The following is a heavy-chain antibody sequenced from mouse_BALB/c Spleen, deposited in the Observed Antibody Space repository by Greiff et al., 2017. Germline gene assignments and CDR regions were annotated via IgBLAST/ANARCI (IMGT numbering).Heavy chain of an antibody. Sequence: EVKVEESGGGLVKPGGSLKLSCAASGFTFSSYAMSWVRQTPEKRLEWVASISSGGSTYYPDSVKGRFTISRDNARNILYLQMSSLRSEDTAMYYCARNYAMDYWGQGTSVTVSS. CDR3: ARNYAMDY. CDR1: GFTFSSYA. V-gene: IGHV5-6-5*01. J-gene: IGHJ4*01. CDR2: ISSGGST.